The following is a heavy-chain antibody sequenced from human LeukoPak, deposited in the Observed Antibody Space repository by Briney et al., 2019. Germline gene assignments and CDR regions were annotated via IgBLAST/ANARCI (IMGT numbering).Heavy chain of an antibody. CDR2: INPNSGGT. V-gene: IGHV1-2*02. Sequence: ASVKVSCKASGYTFTGYYMHWVRQAPGQGLEWMGWINPNSGGTNYAQKFQGRVTMTRDTSISTAYMELSRLRSDDTAVYYCARVRMVSYVYDAFDTWGQGTVVTVSS. CDR1: GYTFTGYY. D-gene: IGHD3-16*01. CDR3: ARVRMVSYVYDAFDT. J-gene: IGHJ3*02.